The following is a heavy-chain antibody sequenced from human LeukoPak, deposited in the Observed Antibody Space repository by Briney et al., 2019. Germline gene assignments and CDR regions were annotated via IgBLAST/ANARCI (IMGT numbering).Heavy chain of an antibody. CDR3: ASGYCSGGSCYSGEIFDY. CDR2: IYYSGGT. D-gene: IGHD2-15*01. Sequence: SQTLSLTCTVSGGSISSGDYYWSWIRQPPGKGLEWIGYIYYSGGTYYNPSLKSRVTISVDTSKNQFSLKLSSVTAADTAVYYCASGYCSGGSCYSGEIFDYWGQGTLVTVSS. CDR1: GGSISSGDYY. J-gene: IGHJ4*02. V-gene: IGHV4-30-4*01.